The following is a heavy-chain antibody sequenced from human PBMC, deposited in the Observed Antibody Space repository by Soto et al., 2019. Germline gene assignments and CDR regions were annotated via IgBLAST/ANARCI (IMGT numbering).Heavy chain of an antibody. V-gene: IGHV4-31*03. D-gene: IGHD6-13*01. CDR3: ARDRAAAAGTLGMDV. J-gene: IGHJ6*02. CDR1: GGSISSGGYY. Sequence: SETLSLTCTVSGGSISSGGYYWTWIRQHPGKGLEWIGYIYYSGSTCYNPSLKSRVTISVDTSKNQFSLKLSSVTAADTAVYYCARDRAAAAGTLGMDVWGQGTTVTVSS. CDR2: IYYSGST.